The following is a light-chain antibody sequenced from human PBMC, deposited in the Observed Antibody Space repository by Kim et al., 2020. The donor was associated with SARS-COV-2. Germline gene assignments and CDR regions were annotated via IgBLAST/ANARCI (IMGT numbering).Light chain of an antibody. Sequence: ASVGDSVTNTCRARQSSTILLNGYQQRPGKAPNRLTYAASSLQSGVPSRFSGSGYGTDFTLTISSLQPEDFANYYVQQTYSASITFGQGTRLEIK. CDR1: QSSTIL. V-gene: IGKV1-39*01. CDR2: AAS. CDR3: QQTYSASIT. J-gene: IGKJ5*01.